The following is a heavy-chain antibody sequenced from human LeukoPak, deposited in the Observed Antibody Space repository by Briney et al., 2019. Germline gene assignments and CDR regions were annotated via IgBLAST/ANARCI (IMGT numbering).Heavy chain of an antibody. CDR1: GFTFSSYA. V-gene: IGHV3-23*01. CDR3: AKDTDYYDSSGYLYFDY. Sequence: PGGSLRLSCAASGFTFSSYAMSWVRQAPGKGLEWVSAISGSGGSTYYADSVKGRFTISRDNSRNTQYLQMNSLRAEDTAVYYCAKDTDYYDSSGYLYFDYWGQGTLVTVSS. D-gene: IGHD3-22*01. CDR2: ISGSGGST. J-gene: IGHJ4*02.